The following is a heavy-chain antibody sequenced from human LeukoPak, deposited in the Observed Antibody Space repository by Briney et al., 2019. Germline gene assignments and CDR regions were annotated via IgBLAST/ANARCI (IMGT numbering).Heavy chain of an antibody. CDR3: ARVIFLGGATALRYFDY. V-gene: IGHV1-2*02. Sequence: GASVKVSCKASGYTFTGYYMHWVRQAPGQGLEWMGWINPNSGGTNYAQKFQGRVTMTRDTSISTAYMELSRLRSDDTAVYYCARVIFLGGATALRYFDYWGRGTLVTVSS. CDR1: GYTFTGYY. J-gene: IGHJ4*02. CDR2: INPNSGGT. D-gene: IGHD1-26*01.